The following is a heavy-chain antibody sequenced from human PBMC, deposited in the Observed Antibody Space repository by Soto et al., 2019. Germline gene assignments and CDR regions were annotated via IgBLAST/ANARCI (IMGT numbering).Heavy chain of an antibody. CDR2: IYYSGST. CDR3: ARHGITGAGPFDY. V-gene: IGHV4-39*01. D-gene: IGHD6-19*01. CDR1: GGSISTSRSY. J-gene: IGHJ4*02. Sequence: PSETLSLTCNVSGGSISTSRSYWAWIRQPPGKGLEWIGSIYYSGSTYYNPSLKSRVTISVDTSKNQFSLKLSSVTAADTAVYYCARHGITGAGPFDYWGQGTLVTVSS.